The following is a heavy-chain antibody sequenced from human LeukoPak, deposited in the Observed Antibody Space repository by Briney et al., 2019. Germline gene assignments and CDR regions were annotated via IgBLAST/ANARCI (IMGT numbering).Heavy chain of an antibody. CDR2: ISPGGGTT. CDR1: GFAFGSEA. V-gene: IGHV3-23*01. CDR3: AKVKSGCGGDCYFSCFDY. D-gene: IGHD2-21*02. Sequence: HPGGSLRLSCAVSGFAFGSEAMSWVRQSPARGLEWVASISPGGGTTYYADYVKGRLTISRDNSKNTLYLQMNSLRAEDTAVYYCAKVKSGCGGDCYFSCFDYWGQGTLVTVSS. J-gene: IGHJ4*02.